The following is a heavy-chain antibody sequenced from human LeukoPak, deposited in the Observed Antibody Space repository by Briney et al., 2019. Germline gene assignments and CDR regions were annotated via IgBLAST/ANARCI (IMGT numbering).Heavy chain of an antibody. Sequence: PGGSLRLSCAASGFTFSSYSMNWVRQAPGKGLEWVSSISSSSSYIYYADSVKGRFTISRDNAKNSLCLQMNSLRAEDTAVYYCARERQNKDFWSGGDYWGQGTLVTVSS. CDR3: ARERQNKDFWSGGDY. J-gene: IGHJ4*02. V-gene: IGHV3-21*01. D-gene: IGHD3-3*01. CDR2: ISSSSSYI. CDR1: GFTFSSYS.